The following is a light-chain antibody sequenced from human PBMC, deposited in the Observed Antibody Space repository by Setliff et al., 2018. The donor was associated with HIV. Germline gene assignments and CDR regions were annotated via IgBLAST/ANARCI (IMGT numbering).Light chain of an antibody. CDR1: SSDIGRYNL. J-gene: IGLJ1*01. V-gene: IGLV2-23*02. CDR2: QAT. CDR3: CSNTGSNTFV. Sequence: QSVLTQPASVSGSPGQSITISCTGTSSDIGRYNLVSWYQQYPGKAPKLMIYQATKRPSGVSNRFFGSKSGNTASLTISGLQAGDEADYYCCSNTGSNTFVFGSGTKV.